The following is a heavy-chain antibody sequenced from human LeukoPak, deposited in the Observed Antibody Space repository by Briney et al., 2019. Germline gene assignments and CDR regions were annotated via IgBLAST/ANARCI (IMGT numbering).Heavy chain of an antibody. Sequence: GGSLRLSCAASGFTFSNAWMSWVRQAPGKGLEWVGRIKSKTDGGTTDYAAPVKGRFTISRDDSKNTLYLQMNSLKTEDTAVYYCTTGNPRYDSSGYYAYHDAFDIWGQGTMVTVSS. D-gene: IGHD3-22*01. J-gene: IGHJ3*02. CDR1: GFTFSNAW. CDR3: TTGNPRYDSSGYYAYHDAFDI. CDR2: IKSKTDGGTT. V-gene: IGHV3-15*01.